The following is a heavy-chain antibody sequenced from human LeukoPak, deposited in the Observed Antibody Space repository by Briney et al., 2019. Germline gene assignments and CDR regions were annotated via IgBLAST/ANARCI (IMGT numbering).Heavy chain of an antibody. CDR3: ARVLVFDIEADLYSYFYYMDV. J-gene: IGHJ6*03. D-gene: IGHD5-12*01. CDR1: GFTFNSYSMN. V-gene: IGHV4-39*07. CDR2: IYYSGST. Sequence: GSLRLSCTASGFTFNSYSMNWVRQPPGKGLEWIGSIYYSGSTYYNPSLKSRVTISVDTSKNQFSLKLSSVTAADTAVYYCARVLVFDIEADLYSYFYYMDVWGKGTTVTVSS.